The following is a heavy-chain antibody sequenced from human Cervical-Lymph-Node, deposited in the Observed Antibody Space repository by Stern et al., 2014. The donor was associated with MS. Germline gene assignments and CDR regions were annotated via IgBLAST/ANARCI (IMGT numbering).Heavy chain of an antibody. CDR2: LIPLVGVA. CDR3: ARGDYGDYNWFDP. Sequence: VQLVESGAEVKKPGSSVNVSCKASGGTFRGYGITWVRQAPGQGLEWMGRLIPLVGVARYAPRFKGRVTITADKSMTTGYMELSSLTSDDTAVYYCARGDYGDYNWFDPWGLGTLVTVSS. D-gene: IGHD4-17*01. J-gene: IGHJ5*02. V-gene: IGHV1-69*09. CDR1: GGTFRGYG.